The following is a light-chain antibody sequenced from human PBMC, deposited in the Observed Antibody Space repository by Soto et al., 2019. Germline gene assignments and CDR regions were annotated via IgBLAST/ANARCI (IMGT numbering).Light chain of an antibody. CDR2: DAS. V-gene: IGKV1-5*01. CDR1: QSISSW. J-gene: IGKJ2*01. Sequence: DIQMTQSPSTLSASVGERVTLTCRASQSISSWLAWYQQKPGKAPKLLIYDASSLERGVPSRFSGSGSGTEFTLTSSSLPADDFATYYYQQGNSHPYTFGQGTKLEIK. CDR3: QQGNSHPYT.